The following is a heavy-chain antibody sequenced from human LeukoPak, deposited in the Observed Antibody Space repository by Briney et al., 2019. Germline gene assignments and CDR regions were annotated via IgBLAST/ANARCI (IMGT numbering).Heavy chain of an antibody. D-gene: IGHD3-10*01. CDR3: ARSGAYGPGSYLTY. Sequence: GASVKVFCKASGYTFTAYYIHWVRQAPGQGLEWMGWINPNNGDADYAQKFQGRVTMTRDTSISTAYMDLSSLRSDDTAVYYCARSGAYGPGSYLTYWGQGTLVTVSS. CDR1: GYTFTAYY. V-gene: IGHV1-2*02. CDR2: INPNNGDA. J-gene: IGHJ4*02.